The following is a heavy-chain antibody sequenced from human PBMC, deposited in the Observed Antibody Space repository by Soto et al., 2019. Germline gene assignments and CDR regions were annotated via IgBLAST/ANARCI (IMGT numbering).Heavy chain of an antibody. CDR3: ARGRQSGFDV. D-gene: IGHD6-19*01. CDR1: GDSVSSDDPA. J-gene: IGHJ3*01. V-gene: IGHV6-1*01. Sequence: KQSQTLSLTCAISGDSVSSDDPAWNWIRQSSSRGLEWLGRTYYRSKWYNDYAVSVKSRITITPDTSKNQFSLHLNSVTPEDTAVYYCARGRQSGFDVWGQGTMVTVSS. CDR2: TYYRSKWYN.